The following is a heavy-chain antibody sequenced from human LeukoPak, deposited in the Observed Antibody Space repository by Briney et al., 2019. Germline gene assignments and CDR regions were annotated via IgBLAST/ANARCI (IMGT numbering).Heavy chain of an antibody. CDR1: GFTFSSYG. CDR2: ISGSGGST. CDR3: ARETRSSTAYYGAYYSMDV. D-gene: IGHD1-26*01. V-gene: IGHV3-23*01. J-gene: IGHJ6*03. Sequence: GGTLRLSCAASGFTFSSYGMSWVRQAPGKGLEWVSAISGSGGSTYYADSVKGRFTISRDDAKNSVFLQMNSLRAEDTAVYYCARETRSSTAYYGAYYSMDVWGKGTTVTVSS.